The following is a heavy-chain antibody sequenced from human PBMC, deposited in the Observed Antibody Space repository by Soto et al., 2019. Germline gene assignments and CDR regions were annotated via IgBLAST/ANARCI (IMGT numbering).Heavy chain of an antibody. Sequence: SETLSLTCTVSGGSISSYYWSWIRQPPGKGLEWIGYIYYSGSTNYNPSLKSRVTISVDTSKNQFSLKLSSVTAADTAVYYCARGGCSSTSCYDPNWFDPWGQGTLVTVSS. CDR2: IYYSGST. CDR1: GGSISSYY. J-gene: IGHJ5*02. V-gene: IGHV4-59*01. D-gene: IGHD2-2*01. CDR3: ARGGCSSTSCYDPNWFDP.